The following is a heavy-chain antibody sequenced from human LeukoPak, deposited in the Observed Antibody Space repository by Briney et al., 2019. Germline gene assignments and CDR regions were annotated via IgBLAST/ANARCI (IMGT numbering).Heavy chain of an antibody. Sequence: GGSLRLSCAASGFTFSSYSMNWVRQAPGKGLEWVSSISSSSSYIYYADSVKGRFTISRDNAKNSLYLQMNSLGAEDTAVYYCARDVAAGQVDYWGQGTLVTVSS. D-gene: IGHD6-13*01. CDR2: ISSSSSYI. J-gene: IGHJ4*02. CDR1: GFTFSSYS. V-gene: IGHV3-21*01. CDR3: ARDVAAGQVDY.